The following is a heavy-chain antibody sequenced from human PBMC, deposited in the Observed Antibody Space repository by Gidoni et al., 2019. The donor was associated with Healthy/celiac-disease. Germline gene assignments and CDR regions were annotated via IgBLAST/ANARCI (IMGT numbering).Heavy chain of an antibody. D-gene: IGHD5-18*01. CDR3: ARGGGYSYGYRHVDY. CDR1: GGSFSGYY. Sequence: QVQLQKWGAGLLKPSETLSITCAVYGGSFSGYYWSWIRQHPGKGLEWIGEINHSGSTNYNPSLKSRVTISVDTSKNQFSLKLSSVTAADTAVYYCARGGGYSYGYRHVDYWGQGTLVTVSS. CDR2: INHSGST. V-gene: IGHV4-34*01. J-gene: IGHJ4*02.